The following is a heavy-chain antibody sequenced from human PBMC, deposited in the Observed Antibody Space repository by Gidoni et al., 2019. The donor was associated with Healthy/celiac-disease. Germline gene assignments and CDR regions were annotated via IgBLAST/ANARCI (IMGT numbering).Heavy chain of an antibody. CDR1: GFTFSSYA. D-gene: IGHD5-18*01. J-gene: IGHJ4*02. CDR2: ISGSGGST. Sequence: EVQLLESGGGLVPPGVSLRLSCAASGFTFSSYAMSWVRKAPGKGLEWVSDISGSGGSTYYADSVKGRFTISRDNSKNTRYLQMNSLRAEDTAVYYCAKNADTAMVTFWGQGTLVTVSS. V-gene: IGHV3-23*01. CDR3: AKNADTAMVTF.